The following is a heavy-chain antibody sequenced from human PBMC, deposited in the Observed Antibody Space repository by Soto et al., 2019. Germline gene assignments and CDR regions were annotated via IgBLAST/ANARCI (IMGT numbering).Heavy chain of an antibody. CDR2: INAGNGNT. CDR1: GYTFTSYA. J-gene: IGHJ4*02. D-gene: IGHD2-21*02. V-gene: IGHV1-3*01. Sequence: QVQLVQSGAEVKKPGASVKVSCKASGYTFTSYAMHWVRQAPGQRLEWMGWINAGNGNTKYSQKFQGRVTITRDTSASKAYMALSSLRSEDTAVYYCARSIVVVTAADYWGQGTLVTVSS. CDR3: ARSIVVVTAADY.